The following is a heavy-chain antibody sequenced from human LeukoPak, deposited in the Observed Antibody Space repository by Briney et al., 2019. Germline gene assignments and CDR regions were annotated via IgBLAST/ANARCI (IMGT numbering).Heavy chain of an antibody. J-gene: IGHJ6*03. Sequence: GGSLRLSCAASGFTFSSYAMHWVRQAPGKGLEWVAVISYDGSNKYYADSVKGRFTISRDNSKNTLYLQMNSLRAEDTAVYYCARVWYYDSGTYSGLYYYYYMDVWGKGTTVTVSS. CDR2: ISYDGSNK. D-gene: IGHD3-10*01. V-gene: IGHV3-30*04. CDR1: GFTFSSYA. CDR3: ARVWYYDSGTYSGLYYYYYMDV.